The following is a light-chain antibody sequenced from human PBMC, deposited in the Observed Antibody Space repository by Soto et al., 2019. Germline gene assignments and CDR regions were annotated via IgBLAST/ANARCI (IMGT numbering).Light chain of an antibody. Sequence: EIVLTQPPATLSLSPGDRATLFCRASQGVSSYLAWYQQKPGQAPRLLIYVASNRPTGIPARFSGSGSGTDFTLTIPSLEPEDFAVYYCQQRSHWASTLGGGTTVEIK. CDR2: VAS. V-gene: IGKV3-11*01. CDR3: QQRSHWAST. J-gene: IGKJ4*01. CDR1: QGVSSY.